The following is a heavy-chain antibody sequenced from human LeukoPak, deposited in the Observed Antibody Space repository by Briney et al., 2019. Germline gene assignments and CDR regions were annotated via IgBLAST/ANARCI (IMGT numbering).Heavy chain of an antibody. J-gene: IGHJ4*02. D-gene: IGHD3-22*01. CDR3: ARRLEAGYYDSSGYYSGMDY. CDR1: GYTFTSYD. V-gene: IGHV1-8*01. Sequence: ASVKVSCKASGYTFTSYDINWVRQATGQGLEWMGWMNPNSGNTGYAQKFQGRVTMTRNTSISTAYMELSSLRSEDTAVYYCARRLEAGYYDSSGYYSGMDYWGQGTLVTVSS. CDR2: MNPNSGNT.